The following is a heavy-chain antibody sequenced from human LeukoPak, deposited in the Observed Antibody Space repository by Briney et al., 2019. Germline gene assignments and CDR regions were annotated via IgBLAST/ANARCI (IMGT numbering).Heavy chain of an antibody. CDR2: INPNSGGT. CDR3: AREGFTIFGVVILHAFDI. V-gene: IGHV1-2*04. J-gene: IGHJ3*02. CDR1: GYTFTGYY. Sequence: ASVKVSCKASGYTFTGYYMHWVRQAPGQGLERMGWINPNSGGTNYAQKFQGWVTMTRDTSISTAYMELSRLRSDDTAVYYCAREGFTIFGVVILHAFDIWGQGTMVTVSS. D-gene: IGHD3-3*01.